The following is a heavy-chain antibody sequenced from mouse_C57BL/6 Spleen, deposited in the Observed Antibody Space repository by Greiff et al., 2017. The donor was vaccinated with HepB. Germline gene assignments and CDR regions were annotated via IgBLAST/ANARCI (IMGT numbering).Heavy chain of an antibody. CDR1: GYTFTSYW. Sequence: QVQLQQPGAELVKPGASVKLSCKASGYTFTSYWMQWVKQRPGQGLEWIGEIDPSDSYTNYNQKFKGKATLTVDTSSSTAYMQLSSLTSEDSAVYYWARSYYGNPCDVWGTGTTVTVSS. J-gene: IGHJ1*03. D-gene: IGHD2-1*01. CDR3: ARSYYGNPCDV. CDR2: IDPSDSYT. V-gene: IGHV1-50*01.